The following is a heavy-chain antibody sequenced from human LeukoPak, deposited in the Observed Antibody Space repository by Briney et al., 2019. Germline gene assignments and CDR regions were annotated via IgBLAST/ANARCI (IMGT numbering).Heavy chain of an antibody. CDR2: INHSGST. J-gene: IGHJ4*02. Sequence: PSETLSLTCAVYGGSFSGYYWGWIRQPPGKGLEWIGEINHSGSTSYNPSLKSRVTISVDTSKNQFSLKLSSVTAADTAVYYCARGKRGYSSSWYDYWGQGTLVTVSS. D-gene: IGHD6-13*01. CDR3: ARGKRGYSSSWYDY. V-gene: IGHV4-34*01. CDR1: GGSFSGYY.